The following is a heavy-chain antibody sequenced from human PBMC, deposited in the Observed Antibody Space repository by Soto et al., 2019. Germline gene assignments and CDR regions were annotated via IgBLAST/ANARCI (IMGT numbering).Heavy chain of an antibody. CDR2: ISNDGSNP. Sequence: LRLSCAASGFTFSKYAMHWVRQARGTGLEWVAVISNDGSNPYYADSVKGRFTISRDNSKNTLYLQMNSLREEDTAVYYCARTGYDRSGYFVEYYFDYWGQGTQVTVSS. V-gene: IGHV3-30-3*01. D-gene: IGHD3-22*01. CDR1: GFTFSKYA. CDR3: ARTGYDRSGYFVEYYFDY. J-gene: IGHJ4*02.